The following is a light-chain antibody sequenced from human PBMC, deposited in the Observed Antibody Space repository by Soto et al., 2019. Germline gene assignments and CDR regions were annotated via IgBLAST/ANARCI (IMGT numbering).Light chain of an antibody. CDR1: SNDVGGYNY. V-gene: IGLV2-14*01. CDR2: DVS. Sequence: QSALTQPASVSGSPGQSITISCIGSSNDVGGYNYVSWYQQYPGEAPKLIIYDVSNRPSGISSRFSGSKSGNTASLTISGLQAEDEANYHCSSYASNPTSLIFGGGTKLTVL. J-gene: IGLJ2*01. CDR3: SSYASNPTSLI.